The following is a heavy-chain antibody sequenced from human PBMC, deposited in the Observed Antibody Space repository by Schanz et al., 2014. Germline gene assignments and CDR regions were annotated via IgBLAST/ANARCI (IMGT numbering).Heavy chain of an antibody. Sequence: QVQLVESGGGVVQPGRSLRLSCAASGFIFSSYAMHWVRQAPGKGLEWVALISNDGSIKYYADSVEGRFTISRDNSRSTQYLQTISLRTENTAVYDWAIPSGYSAYGTYFDFWGQGTLVTVSS. D-gene: IGHD5-12*01. CDR1: GFIFSSYA. J-gene: IGHJ4*02. CDR3: AIPSGYSAYGTYFDF. CDR2: ISNDGSIK. V-gene: IGHV3-30-3*02.